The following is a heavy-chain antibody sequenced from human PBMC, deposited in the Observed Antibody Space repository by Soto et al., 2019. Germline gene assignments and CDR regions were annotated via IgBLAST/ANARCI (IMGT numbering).Heavy chain of an antibody. V-gene: IGHV1-69*02. Sequence: QVQLVQSGAEVKKPGSSVKVSCKASGGTFTSQTITWVRQAPGQGLEWMGRILPILGIANYAQKFQGRVTSIADTSTSTAYMELNSVRFEDTDVYYCARGPYSSGWDYYFDYWGQGTLVTVSS. D-gene: IGHD6-19*01. CDR2: ILPILGIA. J-gene: IGHJ4*02. CDR3: ARGPYSSGWDYYFDY. CDR1: GGTFTSQT.